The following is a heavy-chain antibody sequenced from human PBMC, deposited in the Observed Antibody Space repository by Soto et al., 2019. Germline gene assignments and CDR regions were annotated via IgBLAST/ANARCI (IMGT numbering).Heavy chain of an antibody. V-gene: IGHV3-30*18. J-gene: IGHJ4*02. CDR1: GFTFSDYG. CDR3: AKEGVVVLPAGQTEYYFDY. D-gene: IGHD3-22*01. Sequence: HPGGSLRLSCAASGFTFSDYGMHWVRQAPGRGLEWVAVISYDGGNKHYSDSVKGRFTISRDNTKNTLYLQMNSLRTEDTAVYYCAKEGVVVLPAGQTEYYFDYWGQGTLVTVSS. CDR2: ISYDGGNK.